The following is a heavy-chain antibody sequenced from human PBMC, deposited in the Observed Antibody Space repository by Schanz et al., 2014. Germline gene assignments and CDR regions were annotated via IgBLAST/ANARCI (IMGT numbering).Heavy chain of an antibody. Sequence: EVQLVEYGGGLVQPGESLRLSCAASGFTFRDYGMNWVHQAPGKGLEWVSYISSSSSSIYYADFVKGRFTISRDNAKNSLYLQMNSLRDEDTAVYYCARRRWDTLYVGYYFDYWGQGTLVTVSS. CDR2: ISSSSSSI. CDR1: GFTFRDYG. J-gene: IGHJ4*02. CDR3: ARRRWDTLYVGYYFDY. D-gene: IGHD1-26*01. V-gene: IGHV3-48*02.